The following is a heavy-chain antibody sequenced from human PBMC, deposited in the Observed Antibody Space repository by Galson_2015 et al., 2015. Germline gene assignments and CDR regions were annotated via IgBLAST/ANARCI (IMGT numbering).Heavy chain of an antibody. Sequence: SLRLSCAASGFTFTSAYMSWIRQAPGKGLEWVAQIKSKGAGGATDYAAPVRGRFTISRDDSTATIHLQMNSLQTEDTAMYYCVTDVSAVGAGEFDYWGQGTLVTVSS. J-gene: IGHJ4*02. D-gene: IGHD1-26*01. CDR1: GFTFTSAY. CDR3: VTDVSAVGAGEFDY. V-gene: IGHV3-15*01. CDR2: IKSKGAGGAT.